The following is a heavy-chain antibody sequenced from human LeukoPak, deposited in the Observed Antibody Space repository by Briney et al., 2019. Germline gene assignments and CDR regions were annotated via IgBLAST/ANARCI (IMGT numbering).Heavy chain of an antibody. J-gene: IGHJ4*02. CDR2: IYYSGST. D-gene: IGHD3-22*01. Sequence: SETLSLTCTVSGGSISSSSYCWGWIRQPPGKGLEWIGSIYYSGSTYYNPSLKSRVTISVDTSKNQYSLKLSSVTAADTAVYYCARASRESITMIVVATTYYFDYWGQGTLVTVSS. CDR1: GGSISSSSYC. V-gene: IGHV4-39*07. CDR3: ARASRESITMIVVATTYYFDY.